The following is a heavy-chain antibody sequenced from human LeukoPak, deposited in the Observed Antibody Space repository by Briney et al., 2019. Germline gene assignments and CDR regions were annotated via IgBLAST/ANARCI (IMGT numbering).Heavy chain of an antibody. CDR1: GYTFTGYY. CDR2: INPNSGGT. J-gene: IGHJ4*02. V-gene: IGHV1-2*02. D-gene: IGHD3-22*01. Sequence: GASVKVSCKASGYTFTGYYMHWVRQAPGQGLEWMGWINPNSGGTTYAQKFQGRVTMTRDTSISTAYMELSRLRSDDTAVYYCARDLAGYYDSSGLDYWGQGTLVTVSS. CDR3: ARDLAGYYDSSGLDY.